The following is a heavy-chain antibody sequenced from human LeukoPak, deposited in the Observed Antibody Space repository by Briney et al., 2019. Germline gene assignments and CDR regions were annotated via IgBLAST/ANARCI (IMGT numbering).Heavy chain of an antibody. CDR2: ISWDGGST. CDR3: ARGRSSSWYSYYYYMDV. Sequence: GGSLRLSCAASGFTFDDYAMHWVRQAPGKGLEWVSLISWDGGSTYYADSVKGRFTISRDNSKNSLYLQMNSLRAEDTALYYCARGRSSSWYSYYYYMDVWGKGTTVTVSS. V-gene: IGHV3-43D*03. D-gene: IGHD6-13*01. CDR1: GFTFDDYA. J-gene: IGHJ6*03.